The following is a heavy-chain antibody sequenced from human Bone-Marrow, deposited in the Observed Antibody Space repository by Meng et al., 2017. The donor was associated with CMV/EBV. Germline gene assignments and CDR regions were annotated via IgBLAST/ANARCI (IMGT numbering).Heavy chain of an antibody. CDR2: IYSGGGT. Sequence: LSCAVSGITVSRRYMRWVRQAPGKGLEWVSGIYSGGGTYNADSVKGRFTISRDDSKKTLYLQMNSLRAEDTAVYYCTRGSGAYDYFDVWGQGTLVTVSS. CDR1: GITVSRRY. CDR3: TRGSGAYDYFDV. D-gene: IGHD3-10*01. V-gene: IGHV3-53*01. J-gene: IGHJ4*02.